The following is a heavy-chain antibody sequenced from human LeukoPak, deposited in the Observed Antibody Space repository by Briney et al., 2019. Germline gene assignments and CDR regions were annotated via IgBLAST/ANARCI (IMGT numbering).Heavy chain of an antibody. CDR3: ARYLYYYDSSGGFDP. CDR2: IYCSGST. CDR1: GGSISSSSYY. D-gene: IGHD3-22*01. Sequence: PSETLSLTCTVSGGSISSSSYYWGSIRQPPGKGLEWIGSIYCSGSTYYNPSLKSRVTISVDTSKNQFSLKLSSVTAGDTAVYYCARYLYYYDSSGGFDPWGQGTLVTVSS. V-gene: IGHV4-39*01. J-gene: IGHJ5*02.